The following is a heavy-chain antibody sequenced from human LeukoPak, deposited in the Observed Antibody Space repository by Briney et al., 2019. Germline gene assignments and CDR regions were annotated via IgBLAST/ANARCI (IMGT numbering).Heavy chain of an antibody. CDR1: GFTFSSYE. CDR3: ARRGFYDSCGYLFDH. V-gene: IGHV3-48*03. J-gene: IGHJ4*02. Sequence: GGPLRLFCALCGFTFSSYEMNWVRQAPGKGMDWVSCISTSGGHIYYGNSVKCRFTISRDNAKNQLYLQMNSLTAEDTALYYCARRGFYDSCGYLFDHWGQGTLVTVSS. D-gene: IGHD2/OR15-2a*01. CDR2: ISTSGGHI.